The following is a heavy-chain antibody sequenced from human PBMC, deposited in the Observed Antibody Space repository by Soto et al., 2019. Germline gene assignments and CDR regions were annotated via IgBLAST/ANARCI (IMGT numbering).Heavy chain of an antibody. J-gene: IGHJ4*02. CDR3: ARSRVVIIHFDY. V-gene: IGHV1-2*02. CDR2: INPNSGGT. CDR1: GYTFTGYY. Sequence: ASVKVSCKASGYTFTGYYMHRVRQAPGQGLEWMGWINPNSGGTNYAQKFQGRVTMTRDTSISTAYMELSRLRSDDTAVYYCARSRVVIIHFDYWGQGTLVTVSS. D-gene: IGHD3-3*01.